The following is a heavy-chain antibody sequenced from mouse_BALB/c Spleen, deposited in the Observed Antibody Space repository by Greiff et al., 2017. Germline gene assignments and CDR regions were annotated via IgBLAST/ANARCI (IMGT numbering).Heavy chain of an antibody. CDR2: ISNGGGST. Sequence: EVKLMESGGGLVQPGGSLKLSCAASGFTFSSYTMSWVRQTPEKRLEWVAYISNGGGSTYYPDTVKGRFTISRDNAKNTLYLQMSSLKSEDTAMYYCARHYGNYVFMDYWGQGTSVTVSS. J-gene: IGHJ4*01. D-gene: IGHD2-1*01. CDR3: ARHYGNYVFMDY. V-gene: IGHV5-12-2*01. CDR1: GFTFSSYT.